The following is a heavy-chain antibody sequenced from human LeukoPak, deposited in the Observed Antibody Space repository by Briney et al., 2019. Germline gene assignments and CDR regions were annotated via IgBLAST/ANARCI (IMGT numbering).Heavy chain of an antibody. CDR1: GYTFTSYA. CDR3: ARDRQWLPRAHAFDI. Sequence: ASVKVSCKASGYTFTSYAMHWVRQAPGQRLEWMGWINAGNGNTKYSQKFQGRVTITRDTSASTAYTELSSLRSEDTAVYYCARDRQWLPRAHAFDIWGQGTMVTVSS. CDR2: INAGNGNT. D-gene: IGHD6-19*01. V-gene: IGHV1-3*01. J-gene: IGHJ3*02.